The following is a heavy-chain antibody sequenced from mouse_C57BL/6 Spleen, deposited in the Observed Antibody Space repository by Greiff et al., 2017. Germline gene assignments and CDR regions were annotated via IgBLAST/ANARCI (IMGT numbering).Heavy chain of an antibody. V-gene: IGHV5-17*01. J-gene: IGHJ2*01. D-gene: IGHD2-2*01. Sequence: EVMLVESGGGLVQPGGSLKLSCAASGFTFSDYGMHWVRQAPEKGLEWVAYISSGSSTIYYADTVKGRFTISRDNAKNTLFLQMTSLRSEDTAMYYCARDLIYYGNDGGDFDYWGQGTTLTVSS. CDR3: ARDLIYYGNDGGDFDY. CDR2: ISSGSSTI. CDR1: GFTFSDYG.